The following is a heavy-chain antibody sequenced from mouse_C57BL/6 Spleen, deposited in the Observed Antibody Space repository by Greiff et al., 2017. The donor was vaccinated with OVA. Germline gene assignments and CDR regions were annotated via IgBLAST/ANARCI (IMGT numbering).Heavy chain of an antibody. CDR1: GYTFTDYN. J-gene: IGHJ3*01. Sequence: VQLQQSGPELVKPGASVKMSCKASGYTFTDYNMHWVKQSHGKSLEWIGYINPNNGGTSYNQKFKGKATLTVNKSSSTAYMELRSLTSEDAAVYYCASGSGPWFADWGQGTLVTVSA. V-gene: IGHV1-22*01. D-gene: IGHD3-2*02. CDR3: ASGSGPWFAD. CDR2: INPNNGGT.